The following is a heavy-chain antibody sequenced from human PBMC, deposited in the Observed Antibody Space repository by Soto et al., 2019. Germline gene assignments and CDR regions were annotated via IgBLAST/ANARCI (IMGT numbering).Heavy chain of an antibody. J-gene: IGHJ6*02. CDR3: ARDLDYYGSGSHYYYGMGV. D-gene: IGHD3-10*01. V-gene: IGHV1-69*01. CDR1: GGTFSRYA. CDR2: IVPIYGTR. Sequence: QVQLVQSGAEVKKPGSSVQVSCKASGGTFSRYAFSWVRQAPGQGLEWMGGIVPIYGTRGFAQKFQGRLTITADEPTRTAYMELSSLRPEDTAVYYCARDLDYYGSGSHYYYGMGVWGPRTTVTVSS.